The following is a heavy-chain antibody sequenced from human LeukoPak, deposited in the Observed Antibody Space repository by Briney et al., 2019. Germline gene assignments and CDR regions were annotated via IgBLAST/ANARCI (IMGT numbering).Heavy chain of an antibody. CDR1: GGTFSSYA. J-gene: IGHJ4*02. CDR2: IIPIFGTA. Sequence: ASVKVSCKASGGTFSSYAISGVRQAPGQGLEWMGGIIPIFGTANYAQKFQGRVTVTADESTSTAYMELSSLRSEDTAVYYCARNRRDGYNYPWFDYWGQGTLVTVSS. D-gene: IGHD5-24*01. V-gene: IGHV1-69*13. CDR3: ARNRRDGYNYPWFDY.